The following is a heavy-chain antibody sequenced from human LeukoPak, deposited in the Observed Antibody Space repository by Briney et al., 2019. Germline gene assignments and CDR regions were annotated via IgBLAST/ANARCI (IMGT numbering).Heavy chain of an antibody. CDR2: ISSSSNYI. D-gene: IGHD6-19*01. J-gene: IGHJ5*02. Sequence: GGSLRLSCAASGSTLSSYEMNWVRQAPGKGLEWVSSISSSSNYIYYADSVKGRFTISRDNAKNSLYLQMNSLRAEDTAVYYCARDPSSGWYLKGWFDPWGQGTPVTVSS. CDR1: GSTLSSYE. CDR3: ARDPSSGWYLKGWFDP. V-gene: IGHV3-21*01.